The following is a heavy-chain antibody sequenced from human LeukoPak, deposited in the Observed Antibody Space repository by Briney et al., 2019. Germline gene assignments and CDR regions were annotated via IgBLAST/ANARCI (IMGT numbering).Heavy chain of an antibody. CDR2: MNPNSGNT. J-gene: IGHJ6*03. Sequence: ASVKVSFKASGYTFTSYDINWVRQATGQGLEWMGWMNPNSGNTGYAQKFQGRVTITRNTSISTAYMELSSLRSEDTAVYYCARGLRDFGVVIQHYMDVWGKGTTVTVSS. V-gene: IGHV1-8*03. D-gene: IGHD3-3*01. CDR1: GYTFTSYD. CDR3: ARGLRDFGVVIQHYMDV.